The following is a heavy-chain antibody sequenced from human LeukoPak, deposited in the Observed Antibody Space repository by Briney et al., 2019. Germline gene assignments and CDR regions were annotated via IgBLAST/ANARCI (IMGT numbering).Heavy chain of an antibody. D-gene: IGHD6-13*01. CDR1: GFTFSTYS. Sequence: GGSLRLSCAASGFTFSTYSMNWLRLAPGKGLEWVSSISSSSSYIYYADSVKGRFTISRDNAKNSLYLQMNSLRAEDTAVYYCASHLRYSSSWSSFDYWGQGTLVTVSS. CDR2: ISSSSSYI. CDR3: ASHLRYSSSWSSFDY. V-gene: IGHV3-21*01. J-gene: IGHJ4*02.